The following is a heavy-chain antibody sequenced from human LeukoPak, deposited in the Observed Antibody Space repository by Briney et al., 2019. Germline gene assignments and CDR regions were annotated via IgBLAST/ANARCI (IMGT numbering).Heavy chain of an antibody. CDR1: GGSFSGYY. V-gene: IGHV4-4*07. J-gene: IGHJ6*03. Sequence: SETLSLTCAVYGGSFSGYYWSWIRQPAGKGLEWIGRIYTSGSTNYNPSLKSRVTISVDTSKNQFSLKLSSVTAADTAVYYCARDRMATLWYYYMDVWGKGTTVTVSS. D-gene: IGHD5-24*01. CDR3: ARDRMATLWYYYMDV. CDR2: IYTSGST.